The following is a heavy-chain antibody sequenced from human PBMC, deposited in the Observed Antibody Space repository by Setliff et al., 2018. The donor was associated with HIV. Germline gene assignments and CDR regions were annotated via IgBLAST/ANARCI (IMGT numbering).Heavy chain of an antibody. Sequence: GGSLRLSCAASGFSFNNYNMNWVRQTPGKGLEWISYISGTTNAIYYADSVKGRFTISRDNSKNSLYLQMSSLRDEDTAVYYCARDFRIIVPDVFDIWGRGTMVTVSS. V-gene: IGHV3-48*02. D-gene: IGHD2-15*01. CDR2: ISGTTNAI. J-gene: IGHJ3*02. CDR3: ARDFRIIVPDVFDI. CDR1: GFSFNNYN.